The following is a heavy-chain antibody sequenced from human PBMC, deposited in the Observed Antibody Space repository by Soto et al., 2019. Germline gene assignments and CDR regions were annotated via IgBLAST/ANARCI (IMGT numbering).Heavy chain of an antibody. Sequence: SLRLSCAASGFTFSSYGMHWVRQAPGKGLEWVAVIWYDGSNKYYADSVKGRFTISRDNSKNTLYLQMNSLRAEDTAVYYCARDVMVRGVIITEDYYYGMDVWGQGTTVTVSS. CDR2: IWYDGSNK. J-gene: IGHJ6*02. CDR1: GFTFSSYG. CDR3: ARDVMVRGVIITEDYYYGMDV. V-gene: IGHV3-33*01. D-gene: IGHD3-10*01.